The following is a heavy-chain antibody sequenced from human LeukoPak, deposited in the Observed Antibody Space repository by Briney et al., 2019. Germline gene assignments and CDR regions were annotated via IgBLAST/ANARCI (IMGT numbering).Heavy chain of an antibody. CDR3: ARGGAVARRAFDI. CDR2: IYYSGST. CDR1: GGSVSSGSYY. V-gene: IGHV4-61*01. D-gene: IGHD6-19*01. Sequence: SETLSLTCTVSGGSVSSGSYYWSWLRQPPGKGLDWFGYIYYSGSTNYNPSLKSRVTISVDTSKNQFSLKLSSVTAADTAVYYCARGGAVARRAFDIWGQGTMVTVSS. J-gene: IGHJ3*02.